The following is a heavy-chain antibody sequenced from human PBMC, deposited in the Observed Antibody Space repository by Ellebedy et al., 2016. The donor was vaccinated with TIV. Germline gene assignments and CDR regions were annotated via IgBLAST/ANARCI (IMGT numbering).Heavy chain of an antibody. J-gene: IGHJ6*02. V-gene: IGHV3-33*01. Sequence: GGSLRLSCAASGFTFSRYGMHWVRQAPGKGLEWVALIWYDGSIEYYADSVKGRFTISRDNSKNTLYLQMNSLRAEDTAVYYCARDRAESGYSGYDESYYYYYYGMDVWGQGTTVTVSS. D-gene: IGHD5-12*01. CDR2: IWYDGSIE. CDR3: ARDRAESGYSGYDESYYYYYYGMDV. CDR1: GFTFSRYG.